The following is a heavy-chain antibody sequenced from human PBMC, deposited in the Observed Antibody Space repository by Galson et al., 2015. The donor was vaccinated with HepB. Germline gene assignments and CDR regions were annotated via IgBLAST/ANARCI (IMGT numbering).Heavy chain of an antibody. J-gene: IGHJ4*02. V-gene: IGHV3-7*01. Sequence: SLRLSCAASGFTFSNYSMTCVRQAPGKGLEWVANINRDGGEKYYTDSVKGRFTISRDNAKNSLYLQMNSLRAEDTAVYYCARERWWKEMEDYWGQGTLVTVSS. CDR3: ARERWWKEMEDY. CDR2: INRDGGEK. CDR1: GFTFSNYS. D-gene: IGHD2-15*01.